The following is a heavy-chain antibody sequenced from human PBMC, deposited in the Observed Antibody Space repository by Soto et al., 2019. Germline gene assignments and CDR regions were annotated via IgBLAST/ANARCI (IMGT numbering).Heavy chain of an antibody. CDR3: ARSHYYDSSGYWFDY. Sequence: ASVKVSCKACGGPFSSYAISLVRQAPGQGLEWMGGIIPIFGTANYAQKFQGRVTITADESTSTAYMELSSLRSEDTAVYYCARSHYYDSSGYWFDYWGQGTMVTVSS. CDR1: GGPFSSYA. V-gene: IGHV1-69*13. J-gene: IGHJ4*02. CDR2: IIPIFGTA. D-gene: IGHD3-22*01.